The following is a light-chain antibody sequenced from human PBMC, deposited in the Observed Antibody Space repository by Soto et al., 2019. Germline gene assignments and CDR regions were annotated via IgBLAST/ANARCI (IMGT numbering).Light chain of an antibody. J-gene: IGKJ1*01. CDR3: QQYNNWPRA. V-gene: IGKV3-15*01. Sequence: EIVMTQSPATLSVSPGERATLSCRASQSVSSNLAWYQHKPGQAPRLLIYGAYTRATGVPARFSGSESGTEFTLTISSLQSEDFAFYYCQQYNNWPRAFGQGTKVEI. CDR1: QSVSSN. CDR2: GAY.